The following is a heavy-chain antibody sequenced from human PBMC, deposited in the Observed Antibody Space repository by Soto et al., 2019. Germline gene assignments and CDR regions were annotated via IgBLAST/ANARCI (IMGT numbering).Heavy chain of an antibody. V-gene: IGHV1-8*01. CDR3: AASRSLSRAYYYYYYMDV. CDR1: GYTFTSYD. J-gene: IGHJ6*03. Sequence: ASVKVSCKASGYTFTSYDINWVRQATGQGLEWMGWMNPNSGNTGYAQKFQGRVTMTRNTSISTAYMELSSLRSEDTAVYYCAASRSLSRAYYYYYYMDVWGKGTTVTVSS. CDR2: MNPNSGNT.